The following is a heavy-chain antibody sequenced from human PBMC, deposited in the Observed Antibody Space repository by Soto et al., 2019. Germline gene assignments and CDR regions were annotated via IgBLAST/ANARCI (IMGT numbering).Heavy chain of an antibody. D-gene: IGHD5-18*01. CDR2: ISAYNGNT. CDR1: GYTFTSYG. V-gene: IGHV1-18*01. Sequence: QVQLVQSGAEVKKPGASVKVSCKTSGYTFTSYGFSWVRQAPGQGLEWMGWISAYNGNTNYAQKLQGRVTMTTDTSTSTAYRELRSLRSDDTAVYYCEATLSYSYGLDYWGQGTLVTVSS. CDR3: EATLSYSYGLDY. J-gene: IGHJ4*02.